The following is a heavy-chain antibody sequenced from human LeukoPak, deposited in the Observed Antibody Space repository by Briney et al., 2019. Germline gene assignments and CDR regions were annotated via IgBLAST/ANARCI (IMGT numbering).Heavy chain of an antibody. CDR3: AREPYSSSSGGYYYYYYMDV. D-gene: IGHD6-6*01. CDR2: IYHSGST. Sequence: PSETLSLTCTVSGYSISSGYYWGWIRQPPGKGLEWIGSIYHSGSTYYNPSLKSRVTISVDTSKNQFSLKLSSVTAADTAVYYCAREPYSSSSGGYYYYYYMDVWGKGTTVTVSS. V-gene: IGHV4-38-2*02. J-gene: IGHJ6*03. CDR1: GYSISSGYY.